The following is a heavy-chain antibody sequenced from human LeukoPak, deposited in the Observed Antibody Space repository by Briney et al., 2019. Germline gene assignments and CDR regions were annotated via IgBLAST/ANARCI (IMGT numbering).Heavy chain of an antibody. V-gene: IGHV3-23*01. D-gene: IGHD5-24*01. J-gene: IGHJ4*02. CDR2: FSGGDGSP. CDR3: ARSRDGYKRFDS. Sequence: PSGGSLRLSCVASGFTFSSYAMTWFRQAPGKGLEWVSSFSGGDGSPYHADSVKGRFTISRDNSKNTLYLQMNSLRAEDTAVYFCARSRDGYKRFDSWGQGTLVIVSS. CDR1: GFTFSSYA.